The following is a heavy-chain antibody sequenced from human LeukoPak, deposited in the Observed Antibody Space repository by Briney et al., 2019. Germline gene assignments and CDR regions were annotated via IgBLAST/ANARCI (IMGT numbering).Heavy chain of an antibody. CDR3: AVRSYCSGGSCYRGGAFDI. D-gene: IGHD2-15*01. V-gene: IGHV4-61*09. J-gene: IGHJ3*02. Sequence: PSQTLSLTCTVSGASISSTSYCWGWIRQPAGKGLEWIGHIHTSGSTNYNPSLKSRVTISVDTSKNQFSLKLSSVTAADTAVYYCAVRSYCSGGSCYRGGAFDIWGQGTMVTVSS. CDR2: IHTSGST. CDR1: GASISSTSYC.